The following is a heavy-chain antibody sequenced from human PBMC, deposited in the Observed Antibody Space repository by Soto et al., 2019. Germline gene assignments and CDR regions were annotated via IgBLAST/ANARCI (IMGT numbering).Heavy chain of an antibody. D-gene: IGHD2-15*01. CDR3: ARDHGLLGYCSGGSCYGEGPYYYYYYGMDV. CDR2: ISSSSSTI. J-gene: IGHJ6*02. V-gene: IGHV3-48*02. Sequence: PGGSLRLSCAASGFTFSSYSMNWVRQAPGKGLEWVSYISSSSSTIYYADSVKGRFTISRDNAKNSLYLQMNSLRDEDTAVYYCARDHGLLGYCSGGSCYGEGPYYYYYYGMDVWGQGTTVTVSS. CDR1: GFTFSSYS.